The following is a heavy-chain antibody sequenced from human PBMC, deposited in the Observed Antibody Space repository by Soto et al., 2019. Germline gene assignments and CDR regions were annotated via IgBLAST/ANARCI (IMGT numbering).Heavy chain of an antibody. CDR3: ARFATVTTYGFDP. V-gene: IGHV4-34*01. CDR1: GGSFSGYY. J-gene: IGHJ5*02. Sequence: PSETLSLTCAVYGGSFSGYYWSWIRQPPGKGLEWIGEINHSGSTNYNPSLKSRVTISVDTSKNQFSLNLSPVTAANKAEHYCARFATVTTYGFDPWGQGTLVTVSS. D-gene: IGHD4-17*01. CDR2: INHSGST.